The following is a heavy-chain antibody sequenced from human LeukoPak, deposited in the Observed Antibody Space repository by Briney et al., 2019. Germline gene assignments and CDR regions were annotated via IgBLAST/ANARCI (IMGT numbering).Heavy chain of an antibody. D-gene: IGHD3-3*01. CDR1: GFTFSNYW. J-gene: IGHJ4*02. CDR2: IKSDGNIT. CDR3: GRSGDFWSGSGVAY. V-gene: IGHV3-74*01. Sequence: GGSLRLSCAASGFTFSNYWMYWVRQAPGKGLVWVSQIKSDGNITNYADSVKGRFTISRDNAKDTLFLQMNSLRAEDTAVYYCGRSGDFWSGSGVAYWGQGTLVTVSS.